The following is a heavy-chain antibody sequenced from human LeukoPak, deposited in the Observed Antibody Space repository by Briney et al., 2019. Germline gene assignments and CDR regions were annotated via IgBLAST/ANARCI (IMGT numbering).Heavy chain of an antibody. CDR2: IYTSGST. CDR1: GGSISSYY. Sequence: SETLSLTCTVSGGSISSYYWSWIRQPAGKGLEWIGRIYTSGSTNYNPSLKSRVTMSVDTSKNQFSLKLSSVTAADTAVYYCARIAKTYYDFWSGYYTGGHLDYWGQGTLVTVSS. J-gene: IGHJ4*02. CDR3: ARIAKTYYDFWSGYYTGGHLDY. V-gene: IGHV4-4*07. D-gene: IGHD3-3*01.